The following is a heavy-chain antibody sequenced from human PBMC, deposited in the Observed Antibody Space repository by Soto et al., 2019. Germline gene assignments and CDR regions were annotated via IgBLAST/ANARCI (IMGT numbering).Heavy chain of an antibody. D-gene: IGHD6-13*01. CDR2: IVVGSGNT. V-gene: IGHV1-58*02. Sequence: SVKVSCKASGFTSTSSAMQWVRQARGQRLEWIGWIVVGSGNTNYAQKFQERVTITRDMSTSTAYMELSSLRSEDTAVYYCAASSSWYIDYWGQGTLVTVSS. J-gene: IGHJ4*02. CDR3: AASSSWYIDY. CDR1: GFTSTSSA.